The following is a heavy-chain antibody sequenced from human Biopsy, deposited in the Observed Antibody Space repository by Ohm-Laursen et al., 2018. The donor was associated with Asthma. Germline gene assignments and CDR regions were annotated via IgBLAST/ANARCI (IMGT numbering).Heavy chain of an antibody. CDR3: ARDFLFRHGSSWYYYYYGMDV. V-gene: IGHV1-69*13. CDR1: GGTFSSYA. CDR2: IIPIFGTA. D-gene: IGHD6-13*01. J-gene: IGHJ6*02. Sequence: SVKVSCKASGGTFSSYAISWVRQAPGQGLEWMGGIIPIFGTANYAQKFQGRVTITADESTSTAYMELSSLRSEDTAVYYCARDFLFRHGSSWYYYYYGMDVWGQGTTVTASS.